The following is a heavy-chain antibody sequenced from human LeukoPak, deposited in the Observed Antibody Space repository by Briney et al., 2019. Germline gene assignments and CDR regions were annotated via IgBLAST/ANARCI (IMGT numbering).Heavy chain of an antibody. CDR3: ARGLGEGYPDS. J-gene: IGHJ4*02. Sequence: SETLSLTCAVHGGSFSGFYWTWMRQPPGKGREWIGEINHSRGTGYNPSLRSRVTISQDTSKNQFSLKLTSVTAADTAVYYCARGLGEGYPDSWGQGTLVIVSS. CDR2: INHSRGT. V-gene: IGHV4-34*01. D-gene: IGHD1-1*01. CDR1: GGSFSGFY.